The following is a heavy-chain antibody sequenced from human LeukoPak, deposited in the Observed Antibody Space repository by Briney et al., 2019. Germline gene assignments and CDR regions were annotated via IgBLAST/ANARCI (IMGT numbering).Heavy chain of an antibody. V-gene: IGHV3-23*01. J-gene: IGHJ4*02. Sequence: GGSLRLSCAASGFTFIDSAMSWVRQAPGKGLEWVSAISGSASTTYYADSVKGRFTISRDNSNNTLYLQMHSLRAEDTAVYYCAKGGYYSDGRGYFAYYFDYWGQGTLVTVSS. D-gene: IGHD3-22*01. CDR2: ISGSASTT. CDR3: AKGGYYSDGRGYFAYYFDY. CDR1: GFTFIDSA.